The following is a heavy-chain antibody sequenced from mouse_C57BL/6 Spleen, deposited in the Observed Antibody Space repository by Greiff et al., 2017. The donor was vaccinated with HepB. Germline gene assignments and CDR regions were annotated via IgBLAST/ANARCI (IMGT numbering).Heavy chain of an antibody. V-gene: IGHV1-52*01. CDR2: IDPSDSET. CDR3: KIDGAMDY. J-gene: IGHJ4*01. CDR1: GYTFTSYW. Sequence: QVQLQQPGAELVRPGSSVKLSCKASGYTFTSYWMHWVKQRPIQGLEWIGNIDPSDSETNYNQKFKEKATFTVDKSTSTAYMQLSSLTSEDSAVYYCKIDGAMDYWGQGTSVTVSS.